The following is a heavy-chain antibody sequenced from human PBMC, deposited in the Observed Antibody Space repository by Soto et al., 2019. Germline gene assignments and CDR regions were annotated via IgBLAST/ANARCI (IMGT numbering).Heavy chain of an antibody. J-gene: IGHJ5*02. V-gene: IGHV1-8*01. CDR3: ARERCSGGSCLGNWFDP. CDR1: GYTFTSYD. D-gene: IGHD2-15*01. CDR2: MNPNSGNT. Sequence: ASVKVSCKASGYTFTSYDINWVRQATGQGLEWMGWMNPNSGNTGYAQKFQGRVTMTRNTSISTAYMEVSSLRSDDTAVYYCARERCSGGSCLGNWFDPWGQGTLVTVSS.